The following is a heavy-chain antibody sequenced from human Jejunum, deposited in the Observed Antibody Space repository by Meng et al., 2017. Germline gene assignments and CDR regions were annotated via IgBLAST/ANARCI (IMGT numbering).Heavy chain of an antibody. CDR2: IYPSEST. D-gene: IGHD2-15*01. V-gene: IGHV4-4*02. J-gene: IGHJ4*02. CDR3: ARTYCSDGSCHEVFDY. CDR1: GGSISTTNW. Sequence: GSLRLSCAVSGGSISTTNWWRLVRQPPEKGLEWIGKIYPSESTHYNPSLKGRVTISIDKSKNQFSLRLSSVTAADTAVYYCARTYCSDGSCHEVFDYWGQGTLVTVSS.